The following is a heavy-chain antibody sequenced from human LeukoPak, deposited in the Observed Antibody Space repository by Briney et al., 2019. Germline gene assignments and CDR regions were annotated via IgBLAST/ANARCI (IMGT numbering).Heavy chain of an antibody. CDR1: GGSISSSSYY. J-gene: IGHJ4*02. CDR2: IYYSGST. CDR3: ARGLIGGSSRYPRTTGRQFDY. V-gene: IGHV4-39*07. D-gene: IGHD6-13*01. Sequence: PETLSLTCTVSGGSISSSSYYWGWIRQPPGKGLEWIGSIYYSGSTYYNPSLKSRVTISVDTSKNQFSLKLSSVTAADTAVYYCARGLIGGSSRYPRTTGRQFDYWGQGTLVTVSS.